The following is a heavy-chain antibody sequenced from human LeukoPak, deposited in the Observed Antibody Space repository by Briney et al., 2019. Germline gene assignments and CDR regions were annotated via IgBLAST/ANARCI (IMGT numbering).Heavy chain of an antibody. CDR1: GFTFTGSA. D-gene: IGHD5-24*01. V-gene: IGHV3-73*01. CDR3: TRHSGEMATTLDY. Sequence: GGSLRLSCAASGFTFTGSAVHRVRQASGKGLEWVGRIKSKANDYATAYAASAKGRFTISRDDSKNTAYLQMDSLKTEDTAVYYCTRHSGEMATTLDYWGQGTLVTVSS. J-gene: IGHJ4*02. CDR2: IKSKANDYAT.